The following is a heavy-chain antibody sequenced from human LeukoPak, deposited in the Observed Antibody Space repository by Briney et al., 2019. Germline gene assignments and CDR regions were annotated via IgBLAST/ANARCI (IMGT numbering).Heavy chain of an antibody. J-gene: IGHJ4*02. CDR1: GASLTRPTYY. Sequence: PSETLSLTCSVSGASLTRPTYYQWSWIRQPPGKGLELIGSLFSTGIATLNPSLKSRVTMSLDTSKSQFSLKLSSVTAEDSAVYYCARFKSGGFSYFDSWGQGTLVAVSS. CDR2: LFSTGIA. CDR3: ARFKSGGFSYFDS. D-gene: IGHD3-3*01. V-gene: IGHV4-61*01.